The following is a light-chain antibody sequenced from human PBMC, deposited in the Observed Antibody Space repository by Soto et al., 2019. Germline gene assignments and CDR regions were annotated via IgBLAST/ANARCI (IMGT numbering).Light chain of an antibody. CDR2: GAS. V-gene: IGKV3-15*01. CDR1: DSVSLN. CDR3: LQDHSYPWT. J-gene: IGKJ1*01. Sequence: EIVMTQSPATLSVSPGRNVTLSCRASDSVSLNLAWYQQKPGQAPSLLIYGASSRATGVPARFSGSGSGTEFTLTISSLQSEDFATYYCLQDHSYPWTFGQGTKVEIK.